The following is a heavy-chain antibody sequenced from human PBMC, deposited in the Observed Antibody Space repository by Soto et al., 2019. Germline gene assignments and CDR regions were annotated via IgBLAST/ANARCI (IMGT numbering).Heavy chain of an antibody. D-gene: IGHD6-13*01. CDR1: GGSISSSSYY. J-gene: IGHJ6*02. Sequence: SETLSLTCTVSGGSISSSSYYWGWIRQPPGKGLEWIGSIYYSGSTYYNPSLKSRVTISVDTSKNQFSLKLSSVTAADTAVYYCANPGIAAAVGLALPGHYYGMDVRGQGTTVTVSS. V-gene: IGHV4-39*01. CDR2: IYYSGST. CDR3: ANPGIAAAVGLALPGHYYGMDV.